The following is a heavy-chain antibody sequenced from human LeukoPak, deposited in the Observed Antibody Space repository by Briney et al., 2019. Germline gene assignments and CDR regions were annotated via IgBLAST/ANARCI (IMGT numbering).Heavy chain of an antibody. CDR3: ARDQVATVEGFDP. CDR1: GYTFTSYY. J-gene: IGHJ5*02. CDR2: INPSGGST. V-gene: IGHV1-46*01. Sequence: ASVKVSCKASGYTFTSYYMHWVRQAPGQGLEWMGKINPSGGSTSYAQKFQGRVTMTRDTSTSTVYMELSSLRSEDTAVYYCARDQVATVEGFDPWGQGTLVTVSS. D-gene: IGHD4-23*01.